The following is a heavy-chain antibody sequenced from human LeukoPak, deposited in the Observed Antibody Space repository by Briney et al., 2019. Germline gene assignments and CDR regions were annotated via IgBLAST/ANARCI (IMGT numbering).Heavy chain of an antibody. CDR2: ISSSSSTI. V-gene: IGHV3-48*02. J-gene: IGHJ3*02. CDR3: GRNGMVRGVIIWDAFDI. CDR1: GFTFSSYS. D-gene: IGHD3-10*01. Sequence: GGSLRLSCAASGFTFSSYSMNWVRQAPGKGLEWVSYISSSSSTIYYADSVKGRFTISRDNAKNSLYLQMNSLRDEDTAVYYCGRNGMVRGVIIWDAFDIWAKGQWSPSLQ.